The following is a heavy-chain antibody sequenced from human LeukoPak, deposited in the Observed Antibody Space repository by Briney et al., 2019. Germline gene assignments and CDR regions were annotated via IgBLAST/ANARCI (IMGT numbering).Heavy chain of an antibody. CDR2: IYHSGST. D-gene: IGHD1-26*01. CDR1: GGSISSGDYY. J-gene: IGHJ3*02. CDR3: ARCGIDDAFDI. V-gene: IGHV4-30-4*08. Sequence: PSETLSLTCTVSGGSISSGDYYWSWIRQPPGKGLEWIGYIYHSGSTDYNPSLKSRVTISVDTSKNQFSLKLSSVTAADTAVYYCARCGIDDAFDIWGQGTMVTVSS.